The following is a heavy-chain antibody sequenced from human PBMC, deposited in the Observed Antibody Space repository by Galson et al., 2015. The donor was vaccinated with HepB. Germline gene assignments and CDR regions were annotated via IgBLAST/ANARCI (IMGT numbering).Heavy chain of an antibody. CDR3: ARDYYSSGSHDY. CDR1: GFTFDNYW. J-gene: IGHJ4*02. Sequence: SLRLSCAASGFTFDNYWMTWVRQAPGRGLEWVANVKQDGRETPYAESVKGRITVSRDNARNSLYLQIDNLSAEDTAVYYCARDYYSSGSHDYWGQGTLVTVSS. V-gene: IGHV3-7*03. D-gene: IGHD3-10*01. CDR2: VKQDGRET.